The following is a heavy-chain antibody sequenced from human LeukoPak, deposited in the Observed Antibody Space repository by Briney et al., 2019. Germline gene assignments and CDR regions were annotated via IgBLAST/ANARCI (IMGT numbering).Heavy chain of an antibody. CDR3: ASGSADDLYYMDV. CDR2: SNWNGGST. Sequence: GSLRLSCAASGFTFDDYVMSWVRQAPGKALEWVAGSNWNGGSTHYSGSLKGRFNMSRNNAKKSLYLQMNSLRAEDTALYYWASGSADDLYYMDVWGKGTTVTVSS. J-gene: IGHJ6*03. V-gene: IGHV3-20*04. D-gene: IGHD3/OR15-3a*01. CDR1: GFTFDDYV.